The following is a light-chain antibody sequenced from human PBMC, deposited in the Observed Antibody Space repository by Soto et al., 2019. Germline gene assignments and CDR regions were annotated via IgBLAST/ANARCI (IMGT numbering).Light chain of an antibody. V-gene: IGLV2-23*01. Sequence: QSALTQPASVSGSPGQSITISCTGTSSDVGSYNLVSWYQQHPGEAPKLMIYEGSKRPSGVSNRFSGSKSGNTASLTISGLQAEDEADYYCCSYAASVVFGGGTKLT. CDR2: EGS. J-gene: IGLJ2*01. CDR1: SSDVGSYNL. CDR3: CSYAASVV.